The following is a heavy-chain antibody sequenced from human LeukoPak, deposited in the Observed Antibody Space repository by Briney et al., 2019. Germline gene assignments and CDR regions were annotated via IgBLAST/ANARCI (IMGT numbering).Heavy chain of an antibody. CDR1: GFTFSSYA. CDR2: ISGSGGST. Sequence: PGGSLRLSCAASGFTFSSYAMSWVRQAPGKGLEWVSAISGSGGSTYYADSVKGRFTISRDNSKNTLCLQMSSLRADDTAVYYCAKSAVSPANYYYSGMDVWGQGTTVTVSS. V-gene: IGHV3-23*01. CDR3: AKSAVSPANYYYSGMDV. D-gene: IGHD6-25*01. J-gene: IGHJ6*02.